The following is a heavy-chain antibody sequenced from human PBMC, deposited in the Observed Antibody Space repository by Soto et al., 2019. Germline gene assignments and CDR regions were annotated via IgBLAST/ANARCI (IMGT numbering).Heavy chain of an antibody. CDR3: AVQEQQLPNKFDY. D-gene: IGHD6-13*01. V-gene: IGHV3-23*01. CDR1: GFTFSSYA. J-gene: IGHJ4*02. CDR2: ISGSGGST. Sequence: PGGSLRLSCAASGFTFSSYAMSWVRQAPGKGLEWVSAISGSGGSTYYADSVKGRFTISRDNSKNTLYLQMNSLRAEDTAVYYCAVQEQQLPNKFDYWGQGTLVTVSS.